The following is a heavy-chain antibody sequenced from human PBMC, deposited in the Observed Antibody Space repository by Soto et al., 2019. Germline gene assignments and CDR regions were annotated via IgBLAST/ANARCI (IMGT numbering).Heavy chain of an antibody. Sequence: LRLSCAASGFTFSSYAMHWVRQAPGKGLAWVAVISYDGSNKYYAESVKGRFTSSRDNSKNTLYLQMNSLRAEDTAVYYCAKEKKASLYYYDSSGYMYYFDDWGQGTLVTVSS. CDR3: AKEKKASLYYYDSSGYMYYFDD. CDR2: ISYDGSNK. J-gene: IGHJ4*02. D-gene: IGHD3-22*01. CDR1: GFTFSSYA. V-gene: IGHV3-30-3*01.